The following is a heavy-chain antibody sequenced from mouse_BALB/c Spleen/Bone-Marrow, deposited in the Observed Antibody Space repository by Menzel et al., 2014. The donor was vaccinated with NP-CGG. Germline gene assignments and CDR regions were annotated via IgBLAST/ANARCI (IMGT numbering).Heavy chain of an antibody. D-gene: IGHD2-3*01. Sequence: EVHLVESGGGLAQPGGSRKLSCAASGFTFSSFGMHWVRQAPEKGLEWVAYISSGSSTIYYADTVKGRFTISRDNPKNTLFLQMTSLRSEDTAMYYCVRSYDPYAMAFWGQGTSATVSS. J-gene: IGHJ4*01. CDR2: ISSGSSTI. CDR1: GFTFSSFG. CDR3: VRSYDPYAMAF. V-gene: IGHV5-17*02.